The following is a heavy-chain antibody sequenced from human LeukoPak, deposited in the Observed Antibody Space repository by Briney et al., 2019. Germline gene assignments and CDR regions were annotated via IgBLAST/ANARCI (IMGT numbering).Heavy chain of an antibody. D-gene: IGHD6-19*01. Sequence: GGSLRLSCAASGFTFSSYGMHWVRQAPGKGLEWVAVISYDGSNKYYADSVKGRFTISRDDSKNTLYLQMNSLRAEDTAVYYCAKEYSSGWYIFDYWGQGTLVTVSS. J-gene: IGHJ4*02. V-gene: IGHV3-30*18. CDR1: GFTFSSYG. CDR3: AKEYSSGWYIFDY. CDR2: ISYDGSNK.